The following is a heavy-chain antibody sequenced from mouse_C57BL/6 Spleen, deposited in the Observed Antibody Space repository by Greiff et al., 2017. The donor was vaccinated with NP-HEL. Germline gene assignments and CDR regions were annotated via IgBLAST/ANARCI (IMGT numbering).Heavy chain of an antibody. J-gene: IGHJ1*03. V-gene: IGHV1-80*01. Sequence: QVQLQQSGAELVKPGASVKISCKASGYAFSSYWMNWVKQRPGKGLEWIGQIYPGDGDTNYNGKFKGKATLTADKSSSTAYMQLSSLTSEDSAVYFCARNPYDYDDGWYFDVWGTGTTVTVSS. CDR1: GYAFSSYW. CDR2: IYPGDGDT. CDR3: ARNPYDYDDGWYFDV. D-gene: IGHD2-4*01.